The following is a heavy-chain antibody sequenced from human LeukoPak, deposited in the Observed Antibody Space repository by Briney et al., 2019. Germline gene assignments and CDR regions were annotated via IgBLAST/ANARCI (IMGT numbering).Heavy chain of an antibody. V-gene: IGHV4-38-2*01. D-gene: IGHD4-11*01. CDR3: ARTPYSNYGDY. CDR1: GYSISSGYY. Sequence: PSETLSLTCAVSGYSISSGYYWGWIRQPPGKGLEGIGRIYHSGSTYYNPSLKSRVTISVDTSKNQFSLKLSSVTAADTAVYYCARTPYSNYGDYWGQGTLVTVSS. J-gene: IGHJ4*02. CDR2: IYHSGST.